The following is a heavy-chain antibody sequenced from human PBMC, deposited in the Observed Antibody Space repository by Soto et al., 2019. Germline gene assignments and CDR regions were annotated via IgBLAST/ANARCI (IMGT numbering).Heavy chain of an antibody. CDR2: ISGSGGST. CDR3: AKPDYGGNYYYFDY. V-gene: IGHV3-23*01. CDR1: GFTFSSYA. Sequence: GGSLRLSCAASGFTFSSYAMSWVRQAPGEGLEWVSAISGSGGSTYYADSVKGRFTISRDNSKNTLYLQMNSLRAEDTAVYYCAKPDYGGNYYYFDYWGQGTLVTVSS. D-gene: IGHD4-17*01. J-gene: IGHJ4*02.